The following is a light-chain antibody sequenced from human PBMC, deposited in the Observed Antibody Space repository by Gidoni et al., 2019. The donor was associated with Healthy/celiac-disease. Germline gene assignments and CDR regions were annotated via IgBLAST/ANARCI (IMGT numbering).Light chain of an antibody. CDR3: SSYTSSSTPWV. CDR2: DVS. Sequence: QSALTQPAAGSGSPGQSITISCTGTSSDVGGYNYVSWYQQHPGKAPNLMMYDVSKRPSVVSNRFSGSKSGNTASLTISGLQAEDEADYYCSSYTSSSTPWVFGTGTKVTVL. V-gene: IGLV2-14*01. CDR1: SSDVGGYNY. J-gene: IGLJ1*01.